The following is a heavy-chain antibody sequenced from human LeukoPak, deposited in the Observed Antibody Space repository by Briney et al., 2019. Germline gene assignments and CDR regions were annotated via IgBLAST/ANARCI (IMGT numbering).Heavy chain of an antibody. CDR2: IYTSGST. Sequence: PSQTLSLTCTVSGGSISSGSYYWSWIRQPAGKGLEWIGRIYTSGSTNYNPSLKSRVTISVDTSKNQFSLNLNSVTAADTAVYYCARVWARGGLVVPAAPFDYWGQGTLVTVSS. CDR1: GGSISSGSYY. J-gene: IGHJ4*02. D-gene: IGHD2-2*01. V-gene: IGHV4-61*02. CDR3: ARVWARGGLVVPAAPFDY.